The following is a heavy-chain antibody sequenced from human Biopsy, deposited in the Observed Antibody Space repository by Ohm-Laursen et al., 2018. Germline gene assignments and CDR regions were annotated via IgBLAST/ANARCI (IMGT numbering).Heavy chain of an antibody. V-gene: IGHV3-21*06. CDR1: GVTLSGYG. J-gene: IGHJ5*01. D-gene: IGHD3-10*01. CDR3: ATELLPPGVGGPWLDS. Sequence: GSLRLSCAASGVTLSGYGMNWVRQAPGKGLEWVSSISASISYIYYADSVKGRFTVSRDNTKNTLYLQMNSLRAADTAIYFCATELLPPGVGGPWLDSWGQGTPVTVSS. CDR2: ISASISYI.